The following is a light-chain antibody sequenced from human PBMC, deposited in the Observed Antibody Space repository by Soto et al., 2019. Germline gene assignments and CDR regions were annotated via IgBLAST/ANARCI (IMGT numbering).Light chain of an antibody. CDR2: EVS. Sequence: QSALTQPASVSGSPGQSITISCTGTSSDVGGYNYVSWYQQHPGKAPKLMIYEVSNRPSGVSNRFSGSKSGNTASLTISWLQAEDEADYYCSSYTSSSSEVFGTGTKLTVL. J-gene: IGLJ1*01. V-gene: IGLV2-14*01. CDR1: SSDVGGYNY. CDR3: SSYTSSSSEV.